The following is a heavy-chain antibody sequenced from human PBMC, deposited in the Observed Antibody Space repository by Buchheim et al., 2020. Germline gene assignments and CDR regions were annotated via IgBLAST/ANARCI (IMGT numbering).Heavy chain of an antibody. Sequence: EVQLVESGGGLVQPGGSLRLSCAASGFTFSSYDMHWFRQATGKGLEWVSAIGTAGDTYYPGSVKGRFTIARENAKNYLYLQMNSLRAGDTAVYYCARGSTGITGTTPYDYWGQGTL. CDR2: IGTAGDT. CDR1: GFTFSSYD. D-gene: IGHD1-7*01. V-gene: IGHV3-13*04. CDR3: ARGSTGITGTTPYDY. J-gene: IGHJ4*02.